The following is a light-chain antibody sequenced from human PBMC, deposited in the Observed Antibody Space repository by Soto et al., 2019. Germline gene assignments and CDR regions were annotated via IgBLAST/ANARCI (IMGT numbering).Light chain of an antibody. CDR2: DAS. CDR1: QSVSSL. J-gene: IGKJ3*01. Sequence: EIVLTQSPATLSLSPGERATFSCRASQSVSSLLAWYQQKPGQAPRLLIHDASNRATGIPARFSGNGSGTDFTLTISSLEPEDFAVYYCQQRSNWPITFGPGTKVDIK. CDR3: QQRSNWPIT. V-gene: IGKV3-11*01.